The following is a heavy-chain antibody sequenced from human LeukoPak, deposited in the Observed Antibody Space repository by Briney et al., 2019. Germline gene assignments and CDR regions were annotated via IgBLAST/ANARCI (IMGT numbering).Heavy chain of an antibody. CDR3: ARIVRWLGAFDI. D-gene: IGHD4-17*01. CDR1: GGSFSDYF. J-gene: IGHJ3*02. Sequence: SETLSLTCAVYGGSFSDYFWGWIRQPPGKGLEWIGEINHSGGTYYNPSLKSRVTISIDTSKNQFSLKLSSVTAADTAVYYCARIVRWLGAFDIWGQGTMVTVSS. V-gene: IGHV4-34*01. CDR2: INHSGGT.